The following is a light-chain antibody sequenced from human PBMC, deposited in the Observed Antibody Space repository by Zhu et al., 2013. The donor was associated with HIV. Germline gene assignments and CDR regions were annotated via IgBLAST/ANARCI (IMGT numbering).Light chain of an antibody. J-gene: IGKJ1*01. V-gene: IGKV4-1*01. Sequence: DIVMTQSPDSLAVSLGERATINCKSSQSVLYSSNNKNYLAWYQQNPGQPPKLLIYWASTRESGVPDRFSGSGSGTDFTLTISSLQAEDVAVYYCQQYYSTLTWTFGQGTKVEIK. CDR2: WAS. CDR3: QQYYSTLTWT. CDR1: QSVLYSSNNKNY.